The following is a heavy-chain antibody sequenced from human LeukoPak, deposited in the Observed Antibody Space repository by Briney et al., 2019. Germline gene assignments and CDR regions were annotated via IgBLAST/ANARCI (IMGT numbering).Heavy chain of an antibody. V-gene: IGHV4-4*09. Sequence: SQTQSLTYAVYGASISSSYWSWIRQQPGNGMEWLGYIYTSGSNNYNPPLKSRVAIFVDTSRNLFALKLSSVTAADTAVYYCARHITIFGVASDAFDIWGQGTMVTVSS. D-gene: IGHD3-3*01. CDR1: GASISSSY. CDR3: ARHITIFGVASDAFDI. J-gene: IGHJ3*02. CDR2: IYTSGSN.